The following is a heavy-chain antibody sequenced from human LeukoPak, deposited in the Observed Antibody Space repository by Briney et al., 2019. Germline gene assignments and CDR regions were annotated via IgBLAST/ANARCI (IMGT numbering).Heavy chain of an antibody. Sequence: SETLSLTCTVSGDSISSYYWSWIRQPPGKRLEWIGYIYYSGTTNHNPSLKSRVTISEDMSKNQFSLKLSSVTAADTAVYYCARTCSSASCYVITDAFDIWGQGTMVTVSS. CDR3: ARTCSSASCYVITDAFDI. CDR1: GDSISSYY. CDR2: IYYSGTT. D-gene: IGHD2-2*01. V-gene: IGHV4-59*01. J-gene: IGHJ3*02.